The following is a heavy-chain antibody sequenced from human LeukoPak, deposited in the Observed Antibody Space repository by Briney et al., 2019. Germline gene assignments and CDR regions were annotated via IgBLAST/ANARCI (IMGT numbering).Heavy chain of an antibody. V-gene: IGHV4-61*02. D-gene: IGHD6-19*01. CDR1: GGSISSGRYY. J-gene: IGHJ6*03. CDR2: IYTSGST. Sequence: SETLSLTCTVSGGSISSGRYYWSWLRQPAGTGLEWIGRIYTSGSTNYNPSLKSRVTISVDTSKNQFSLKLSSVTAADTAVYYCAREAVASTSYYYYYMDVWGKGTTVTVSS. CDR3: AREAVASTSYYYYYMDV.